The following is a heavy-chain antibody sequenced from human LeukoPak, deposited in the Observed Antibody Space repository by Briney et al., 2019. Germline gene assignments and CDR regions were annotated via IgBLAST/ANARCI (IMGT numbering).Heavy chain of an antibody. CDR3: ARHGAIGIVGIYFDY. V-gene: IGHV5-51*01. CDR1: GYSFTSYW. D-gene: IGHD1-26*01. Sequence: GESLKISCKGSGYSFTSYWIGWVRQMPGKGLEWMGIIYPGDSDSRYSPSFQGQVTISADKSISTAYLQWSSPKASDTAMYYCARHGAIGIVGIYFDYWGQGTLVTVSS. J-gene: IGHJ4*02. CDR2: IYPGDSDS.